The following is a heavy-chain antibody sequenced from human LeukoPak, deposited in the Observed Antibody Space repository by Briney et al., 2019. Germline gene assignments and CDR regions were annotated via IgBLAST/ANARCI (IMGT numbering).Heavy chain of an antibody. J-gene: IGHJ3*01. CDR1: GFTFSNYA. V-gene: IGHV3-23*01. D-gene: IGHD1-26*01. Sequence: GGSLRLSCAASGFTFSNYAMSWVRQAPGRGLEWVSAITGTDGSTYYADSVKGRFTISRDNSKNTLFLQMNSLRAEDSGVYYCAREWREARKDAFDFWGQGTTVTVSS. CDR2: ITGTDGST. CDR3: AREWREARKDAFDF.